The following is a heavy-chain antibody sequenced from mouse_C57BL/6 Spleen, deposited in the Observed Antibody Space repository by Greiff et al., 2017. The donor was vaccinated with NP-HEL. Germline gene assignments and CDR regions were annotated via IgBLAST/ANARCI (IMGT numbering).Heavy chain of an antibody. V-gene: IGHV1-50*01. Sequence: QVQLQQPGAELVKPGASVKLSCKASGYTFTSYWMQWVKQRPGQGLEWIGAIDPSDSYPNYNQKFKGKATLTVDTSSSTAYMQLSSLTSEDSAVYYCARYRTTVVNYAMDYWGQGTSVTVSS. CDR3: ARYRTTVVNYAMDY. CDR2: IDPSDSYP. J-gene: IGHJ4*01. D-gene: IGHD1-1*01. CDR1: GYTFTSYW.